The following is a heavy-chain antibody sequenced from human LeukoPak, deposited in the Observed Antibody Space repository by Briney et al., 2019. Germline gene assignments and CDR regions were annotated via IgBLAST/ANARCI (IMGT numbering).Heavy chain of an antibody. CDR2: IYYSGST. D-gene: IGHD1-26*01. Sequence: PSETLSLNCTVSGGSISTYYWSWIRQPPGQGLEWIGYIYYSGSTKYNPSLKSRVTISVDTSKNQFSLNLSSVTAADTAVYYCARESREAFDIWGQGTMVTVSS. V-gene: IGHV4-59*01. CDR3: ARESREAFDI. J-gene: IGHJ3*02. CDR1: GGSISTYY.